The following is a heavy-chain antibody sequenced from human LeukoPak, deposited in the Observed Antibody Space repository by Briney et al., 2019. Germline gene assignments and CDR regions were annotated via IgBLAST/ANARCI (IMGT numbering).Heavy chain of an antibody. D-gene: IGHD3-22*01. Sequence: ASVKVSCKASGYTFTGYYMHWVRQAPGQGLQWMGRINPNSGGTDYAQTFQGRVTMTRDTSIGTAYMELSRLRSDDTAVYYCARDMVYYDSSGYYPHPWGQGTLVTVSS. CDR3: ARDMVYYDSSGYYPHP. CDR1: GYTFTGYY. J-gene: IGHJ5*02. V-gene: IGHV1-2*06. CDR2: INPNSGGT.